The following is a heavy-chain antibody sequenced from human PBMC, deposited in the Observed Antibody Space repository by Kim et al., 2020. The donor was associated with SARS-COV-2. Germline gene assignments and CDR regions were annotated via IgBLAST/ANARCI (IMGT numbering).Heavy chain of an antibody. D-gene: IGHD6-6*01. CDR1: GGSISSYY. Sequence: SETLSLTCTVSGGSISSYYWSWIRQPPGKGLEWIGYIYYSGSTNYNPSLKSRVTISVDTSKNQFSLKLSSVTAADTAVYYCARDTELVGDYYYYGMDVWGQGTTVTVSS. CDR2: IYYSGST. J-gene: IGHJ6*02. CDR3: ARDTELVGDYYYYGMDV. V-gene: IGHV4-59*01.